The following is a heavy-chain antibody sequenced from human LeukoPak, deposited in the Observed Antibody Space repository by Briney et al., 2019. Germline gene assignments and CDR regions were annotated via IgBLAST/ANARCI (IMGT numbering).Heavy chain of an antibody. CDR2: INAGNGNT. Sequence: ASVKVSCKASGYTFTSYAMHWVRQAPGQRLEWMGWINAGNGNTKYSQKFQGRVTITRDTSASTAYMELSSLRSEDTAVYYCARDARQWLSGYFDYWGQGTLVTVSS. D-gene: IGHD3-22*01. V-gene: IGHV1-3*01. CDR1: GYTFTSYA. CDR3: ARDARQWLSGYFDY. J-gene: IGHJ4*02.